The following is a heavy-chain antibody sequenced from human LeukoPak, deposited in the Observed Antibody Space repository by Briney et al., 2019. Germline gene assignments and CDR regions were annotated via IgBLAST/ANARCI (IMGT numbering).Heavy chain of an antibody. CDR2: IYPGDSDT. D-gene: IGHD4-17*01. J-gene: IGHJ3*02. V-gene: IGHV5-51*01. Sequence: GESLKISCKGSGYSFTSYWIGWVRQMPGKGLEWMGIIYPGDSDTRYSPSFQGQVTISADKSISTAYLQWSSLKASDTAMYYCARRGSTVTLXLDAFDIWGQGTMVTVS. CDR1: GYSFTSYW. CDR3: ARRGSTVTLXLDAFDI.